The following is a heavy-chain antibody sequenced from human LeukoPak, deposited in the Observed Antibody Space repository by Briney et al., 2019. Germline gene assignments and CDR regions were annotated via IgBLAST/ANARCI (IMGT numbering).Heavy chain of an antibody. D-gene: IGHD2-15*01. CDR2: IYTSGST. V-gene: IGHV4-4*07. J-gene: IGHJ4*02. CDR1: GGSISSYY. CDR3: AKDGAFDRYCSGGSCYIDF. Sequence: SETLSLTCTVSGGSISSYYWSWIRQPAGKGLEWIGRIYTSGSTNYNPSLKSRVTMSVDTSKNQFSLKLSSVTAADTAVYYCAKDGAFDRYCSGGSCYIDFWGQGTLVTVSS.